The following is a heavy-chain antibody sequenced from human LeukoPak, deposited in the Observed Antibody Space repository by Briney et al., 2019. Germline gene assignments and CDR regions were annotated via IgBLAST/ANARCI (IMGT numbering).Heavy chain of an antibody. CDR1: GGTFSSYA. CDR2: IIPIFGTA. J-gene: IGHJ5*02. V-gene: IGHV1-69*05. CDR3: ASSSTGYSSSWYEDPWFNP. Sequence: ASVKVSCKASGGTFSSYAISWVRQAPGQGLEWMGGIIPIFGTANYAQKFQGRVTITTDESTSTAYMELSSLRSEDTAVYYCASSSTGYSSSWYEDPWFNPWGQGTLVTVSS. D-gene: IGHD6-13*01.